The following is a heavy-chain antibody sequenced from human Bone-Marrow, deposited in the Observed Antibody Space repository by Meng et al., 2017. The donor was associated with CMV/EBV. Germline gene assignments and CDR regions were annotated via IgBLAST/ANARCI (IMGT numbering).Heavy chain of an antibody. Sequence: EVQLVESGGGLVQPGWSLRLSCAASGFTFSSYWMHWVRQAPGKGLVWVSRINTDGRSTDFADSVKGRFTISRDNAKNTMYLQMNSLRAEDTGVYYCTRGAWDSWGQGTLVTVSS. J-gene: IGHJ4*02. V-gene: IGHV3-74*01. CDR3: TRGAWDS. CDR2: INTDGRST. CDR1: GFTFSSYW.